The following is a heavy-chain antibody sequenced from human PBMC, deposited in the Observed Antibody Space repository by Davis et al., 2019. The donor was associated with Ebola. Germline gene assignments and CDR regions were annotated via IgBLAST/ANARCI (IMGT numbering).Heavy chain of an antibody. Sequence: SETLSLTCTVSGGSISSHYWTWIRQPPGKGLEWIGSMYYSGSTYYNPSLKSRVTISVDTSKNQFSLKLSSVTAADTAVYYCARGAVVVVAATLYYYYGMDVWGQGTTVTVSS. CDR2: MYYSGST. J-gene: IGHJ6*02. CDR3: ARGAVVVVAATLYYYYGMDV. CDR1: GGSISSHY. D-gene: IGHD2-15*01. V-gene: IGHV4-39*01.